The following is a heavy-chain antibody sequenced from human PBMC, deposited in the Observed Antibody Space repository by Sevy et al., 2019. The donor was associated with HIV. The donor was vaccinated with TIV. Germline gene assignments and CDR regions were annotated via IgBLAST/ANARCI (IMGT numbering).Heavy chain of an antibody. V-gene: IGHV3-23*01. Sequence: GGSLRLSCAASGFTFNIYAMSWVRQAPGKGLEWLSAISGGGDGTYYADSVKGRFTISGDNSRNTLYLQMNSLRAEDTALYYCAKRPYYSSNSDGHLVSSTDEADYWGQGTLVTVSS. CDR3: AKRPYYSSNSDGHLVSSTDEADY. CDR2: ISGGGDGT. D-gene: IGHD2-15*01. J-gene: IGHJ4*02. CDR1: GFTFNIYA.